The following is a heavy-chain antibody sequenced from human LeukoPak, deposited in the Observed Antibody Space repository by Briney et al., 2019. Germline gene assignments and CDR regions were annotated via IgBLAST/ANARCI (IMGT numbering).Heavy chain of an antibody. CDR3: AKRGFNWGYGYEGYFDY. V-gene: IGHV3-30*18. J-gene: IGHJ4*02. CDR1: GFTFSSYG. D-gene: IGHD5-18*01. CDR2: ISYDGSNK. Sequence: GGSLRLSCAASGFTFSSYGMHWVRQAPGKGLEWVAVISYDGSNKYYADSVKGRFTISRDNSKNTLYLQMNSLRAEDTAVYYCAKRGFNWGYGYEGYFDYWGQGTLVTVSS.